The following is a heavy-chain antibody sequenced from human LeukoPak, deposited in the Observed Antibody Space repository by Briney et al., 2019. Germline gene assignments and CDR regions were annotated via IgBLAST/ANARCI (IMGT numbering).Heavy chain of an antibody. CDR3: ARDKSLAFDF. CDR1: GDSVSSRNIA. J-gene: IGHJ3*01. CDR2: IYYTSKWSY. V-gene: IGHV6-1*01. Sequence: SQTLSLTCAISGDSVSSRNIAWNWIRQSPSRGLEWLGRIYYTSKWSYDYVISMKGRITINPDTSKNQFSLQLNSVTPEDTAIYYCARDKSLAFDFWGQGTVVTVSS. D-gene: IGHD3-16*02.